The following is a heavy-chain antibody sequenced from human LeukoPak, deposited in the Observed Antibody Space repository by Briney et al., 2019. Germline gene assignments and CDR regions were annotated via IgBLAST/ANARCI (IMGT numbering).Heavy chain of an antibody. Sequence: ASENLSLTCAISGHSISNGYYWVWIRQPPGRELEWIGSLYHSDSAYYNTALRSRVSMSVDTSKNQFSLTLSFVTAADTAVYYCAKQHDSYYYYYIDVWGSGTTVTVSS. CDR1: GHSISNGYY. J-gene: IGHJ6*03. CDR2: LYHSDSA. CDR3: AKQHDSYYYYYIDV. D-gene: IGHD1/OR15-1a*01. V-gene: IGHV4-38-2*01.